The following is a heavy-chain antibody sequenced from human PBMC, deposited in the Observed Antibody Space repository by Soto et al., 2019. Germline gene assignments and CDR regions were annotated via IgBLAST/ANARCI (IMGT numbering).Heavy chain of an antibody. CDR3: AVGSLAAAEYYYYGMDV. J-gene: IGHJ6*02. Sequence: GGSLRLSCAASGFPVSSNYMSWVRQAPGKGLEWVSVIYSGGSTYYADSVKGRFTISRDNSKNTLYLQMNSLRAEDTAVYYCAVGSLAAAEYYYYGMDVWGQGTTVTVSS. V-gene: IGHV3-53*01. CDR1: GFPVSSNY. D-gene: IGHD6-13*01. CDR2: IYSGGST.